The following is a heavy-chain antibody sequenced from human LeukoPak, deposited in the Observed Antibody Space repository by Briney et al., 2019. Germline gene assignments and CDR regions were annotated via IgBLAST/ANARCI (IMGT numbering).Heavy chain of an antibody. J-gene: IGHJ4*02. CDR1: GYTFTGYY. CDR2: INPNSGGT. CDR3: ARESVVVAATANFDY. Sequence: GASVKVSCKASGYTFTGYYTHWVRQAPGQGLAWMGWINPNSGGTNYAQKFQGRVTMTRDTSISTAYMELSRLRSDDTAVYYCARESVVVAATANFDYWGQGTLVTVSS. D-gene: IGHD2-15*01. V-gene: IGHV1-2*02.